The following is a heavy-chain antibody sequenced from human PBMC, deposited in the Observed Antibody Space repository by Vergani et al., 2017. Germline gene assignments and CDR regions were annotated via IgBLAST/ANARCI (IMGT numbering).Heavy chain of an antibody. CDR1: GGSISSYY. Sequence: QVQLQESGPGLVKPSETLSLTCTVSGGSISSYYWSWIRQPPGKGLEWIGYIYYSGSTNYNPSLKSRVTISVDTSTNQFSLTLSSVTAADTAVYYCARYYYDSSGYPVYFDYWGQGTLVTVSS. V-gene: IGHV4-59*01. J-gene: IGHJ4*02. CDR3: ARYYYDSSGYPVYFDY. CDR2: IYYSGST. D-gene: IGHD3-22*01.